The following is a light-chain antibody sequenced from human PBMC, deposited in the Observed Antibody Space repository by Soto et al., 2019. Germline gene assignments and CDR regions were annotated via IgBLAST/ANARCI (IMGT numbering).Light chain of an antibody. V-gene: IGKV1-39*01. CDR2: SAS. Sequence: DIEMTQSPSSVSASVGDRVTITCRASQSISSYLNWYQQKPGKAPKLLIFSASSLQSGVPSRFGGSGSGTDFTLTISSLQPEDFATYYCQQSYDVPITFGQGTRLEIK. J-gene: IGKJ5*01. CDR3: QQSYDVPIT. CDR1: QSISSY.